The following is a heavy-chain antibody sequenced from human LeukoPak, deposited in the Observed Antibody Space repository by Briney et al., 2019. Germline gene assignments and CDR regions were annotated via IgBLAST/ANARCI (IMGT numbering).Heavy chain of an antibody. CDR2: INPSDGSI. Sequence: ASVKVSCKASGYTFTSYWIQWVRQAPGQGLEWMGLINPSDGSIAYAHRFQGRVTMTRDTSTGIVYMDLSSLRSEDTAVYYCAKAPRNSSTMLDYWGQGTLLTVSS. CDR3: AKAPRNSSTMLDY. V-gene: IGHV1-46*01. D-gene: IGHD6-13*01. CDR1: GYTFTSYW. J-gene: IGHJ4*02.